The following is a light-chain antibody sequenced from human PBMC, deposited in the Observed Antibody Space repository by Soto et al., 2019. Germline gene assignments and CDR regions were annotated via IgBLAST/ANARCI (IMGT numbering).Light chain of an antibody. CDR2: DAS. Sequence: DIQMTQSPSFASTSVGDRVSITCRASQGISSWIAWYQQKPGKAPKLLIYDASSLQSGVPSRFSGSGSGTDFTLTISSLQPEDFATYYCQQTNTFPWTFGQGTKVEIK. V-gene: IGKV1-12*01. CDR1: QGISSW. CDR3: QQTNTFPWT. J-gene: IGKJ1*01.